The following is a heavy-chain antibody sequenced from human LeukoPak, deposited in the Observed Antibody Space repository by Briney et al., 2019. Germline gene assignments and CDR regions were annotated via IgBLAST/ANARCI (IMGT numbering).Heavy chain of an antibody. J-gene: IGHJ4*02. V-gene: IGHV1-8*01. CDR2: MNPNSGNT. CDR3: ARESTYYYDSSGLPDY. Sequence: ASVKVSCKASGYTFTSYDINWVRQATGQGLEWMGWMNPNSGNTGYVQKFQGRVTMTRNTSISTAYMELSSLRSEDTAVYYCARESTYYYDSSGLPDYWGQGTLVTVSS. CDR1: GYTFTSYD. D-gene: IGHD3-22*01.